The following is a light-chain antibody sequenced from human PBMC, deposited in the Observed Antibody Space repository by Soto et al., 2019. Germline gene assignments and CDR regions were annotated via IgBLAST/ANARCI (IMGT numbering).Light chain of an antibody. V-gene: IGKV3-11*01. CDR3: QQRMRWPWT. CDR2: DAS. Sequence: EIVWTQSPATLSLSPGERATLSCRASQNVIKYLAWYQQRPGQAPRLLIYDASYRATGIPARFSGSGSGTDFFLTISGLEPEDFAVYYCQQRMRWPWTFGQGTKVDIK. CDR1: QNVIKY. J-gene: IGKJ1*01.